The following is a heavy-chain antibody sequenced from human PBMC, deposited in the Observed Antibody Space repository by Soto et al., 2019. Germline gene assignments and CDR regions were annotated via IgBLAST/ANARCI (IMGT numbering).Heavy chain of an antibody. V-gene: IGHV5-51*01. D-gene: IGHD4-17*01. CDR1: GYSCTTSW. J-gene: IGHJ2*01. CDR3: ARPASPTANWYFDL. Sequence: EVQLVQSGAEVKKPGESLKISCKGSGYSCTTSWITWVRQMPGKGLEWLGIIYPGDSETRYSPSFQGQVTISADKSISTAYLQWSSLKASDTAMYYCARPASPTANWYFDLWGRGTLVTVSS. CDR2: IYPGDSET.